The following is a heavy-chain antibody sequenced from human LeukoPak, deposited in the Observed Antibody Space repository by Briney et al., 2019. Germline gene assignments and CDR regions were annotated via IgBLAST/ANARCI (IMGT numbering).Heavy chain of an antibody. V-gene: IGHV3-23*01. Sequence: GASLRLSCAASGFTFSSYAMSWVRQAPGKGLEWVSTISATGGGTVYADSVKGRFTISRDNSENMLLLQVNSLRADDTAVYYCAKDWATLPSRLSPFDSWGQGILVTVSS. CDR3: AKDWATLPSRLSPFDS. CDR2: ISATGGGT. J-gene: IGHJ4*02. D-gene: IGHD6-6*01. CDR1: GFTFSSYA.